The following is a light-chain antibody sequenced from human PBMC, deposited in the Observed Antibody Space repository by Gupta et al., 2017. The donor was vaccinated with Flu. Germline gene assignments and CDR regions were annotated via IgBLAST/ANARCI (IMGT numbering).Light chain of an antibody. CDR1: STNTGAGYE. V-gene: IGLV1-40*01. CDR2: GNT. CDR3: QFFDYNLSGSV. J-gene: IGLJ1*01. Sequence: QSLLTQPPSVSRAHGQRVTPACTGTSTNTGAGYEVHWYQHLPGTAPKLLIFGNTNRPSGVPDRFSGSMSGTSASLAITGLQADDEADYYCQFFDYNLSGSVFGTGTKVTVL.